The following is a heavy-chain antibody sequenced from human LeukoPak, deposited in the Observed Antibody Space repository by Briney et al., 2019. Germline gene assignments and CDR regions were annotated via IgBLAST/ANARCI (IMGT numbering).Heavy chain of an antibody. D-gene: IGHD2-15*01. V-gene: IGHV1-46*01. Sequence: APVKVSCKASGYTFTSYYMHWVRQAPGQGLEWMGIINPSGGSTSYAQKFQGRVTMTRDTSTSTVYMELSSLRSEDTAVYYCARDGHIARRGSCYSLNYWGQGTLVTVSS. CDR1: GYTFTSYY. CDR2: INPSGGST. CDR3: ARDGHIARRGSCYSLNY. J-gene: IGHJ4*02.